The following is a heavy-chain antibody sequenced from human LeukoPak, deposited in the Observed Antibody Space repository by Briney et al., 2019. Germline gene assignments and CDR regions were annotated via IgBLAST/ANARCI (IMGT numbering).Heavy chain of an antibody. CDR1: GFTFSSYA. Sequence: GGSLRLSCAASGFTFSSYAMHWVRQAPGKGLEWVAVISYDGSNKYYAQSVKGRFTISRDNSKNTLYLQMNSLRAEDTAVYYCARDGRSYYYDSSGYYIPGIRYYGMDVWGQGTTVTVSS. V-gene: IGHV3-30-3*01. CDR2: ISYDGSNK. D-gene: IGHD3-22*01. CDR3: ARDGRSYYYDSSGYYIPGIRYYGMDV. J-gene: IGHJ6*02.